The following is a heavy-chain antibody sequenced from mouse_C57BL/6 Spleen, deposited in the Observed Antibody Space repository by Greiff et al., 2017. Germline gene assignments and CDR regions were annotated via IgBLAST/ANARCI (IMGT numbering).Heavy chain of an antibody. Sequence: VQLQQSGAELAKPGASVKLSCKASGYTFTSYWMHWVKQRPGQGLEWIGYINPSSGYTKYNQKVKDKATLTADKSSSTAYMQLSSLTYEGSAVDYCASIGWDFDYWGQGTTLTVSS. CDR3: ASIGWDFDY. CDR1: GYTFTSYW. D-gene: IGHD1-2*01. J-gene: IGHJ2*01. V-gene: IGHV1-7*01. CDR2: INPSSGYT.